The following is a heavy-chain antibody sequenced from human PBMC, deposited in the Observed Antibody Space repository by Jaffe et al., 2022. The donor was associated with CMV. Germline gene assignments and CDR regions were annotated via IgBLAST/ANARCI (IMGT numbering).Heavy chain of an antibody. D-gene: IGHD4-17*01. Sequence: QVQLVESGGGVVQPGRSLRLSCAASGFTFSSYGMHWVRQAPGKGLEWVAVIWYDGSNKYYADSVKGRFTISRDNSKNTLYLQMNSLRAEDTAVYYCARGEATVTTIDYWGQGTLVTVSS. V-gene: IGHV3-33*01. CDR3: ARGEATVTTIDY. CDR1: GFTFSSYG. J-gene: IGHJ4*02. CDR2: IWYDGSNK.